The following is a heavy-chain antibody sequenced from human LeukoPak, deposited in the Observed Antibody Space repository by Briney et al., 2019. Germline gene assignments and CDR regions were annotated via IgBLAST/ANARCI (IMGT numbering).Heavy chain of an antibody. CDR1: GGTFSSYA. V-gene: IGHV1-69*04. CDR3: ARIQTANWDH. CDR2: IIPIFGIA. D-gene: IGHD5-18*01. J-gene: IGHJ4*02. Sequence: ASVKVSCKASGGTFSSYAISWVRQAPGKGLEWMGRIIPIFGIANYAQKFQGRVTITADKSTSTAYMELSSLRSEDTAVYYCARIQTANWDHWGQGTLVTVSS.